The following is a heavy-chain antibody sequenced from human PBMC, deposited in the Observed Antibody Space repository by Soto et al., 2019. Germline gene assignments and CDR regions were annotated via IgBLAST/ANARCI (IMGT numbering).Heavy chain of an antibody. CDR2: IYWDVDK. CDR3: AHLVVAGSTYYFDS. Sequence: QITLKESGPTLVKPTQTLTLTCTFSGFSLSTSGVGGGWIRQPPGTALEWLTFIYWDVDKRNSPFLKSRLTSPKDTSKNQVVLTMTNMDPLDTATYYCAHLVVAGSTYYFDSWGQGTLVTVSS. V-gene: IGHV2-5*02. D-gene: IGHD2-15*01. CDR1: GFSLSTSGVG. J-gene: IGHJ4*02.